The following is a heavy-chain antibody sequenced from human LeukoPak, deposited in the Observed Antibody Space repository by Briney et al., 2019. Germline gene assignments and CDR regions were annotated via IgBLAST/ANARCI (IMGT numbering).Heavy chain of an antibody. CDR3: ARVGSTPTGFDH. J-gene: IGHJ4*02. CDR1: GYTFTNYY. Sequence: ASVKVSCTASGYTFTNYYMHWVRQAPGQGLEWMGIINPSGGGTSYAQKFQGRVTMTRDMSTSTVYMDLSSLRSEDTAVYYCARVGSTPTGFDHWGQGTLVTVSS. D-gene: IGHD1-14*01. CDR2: INPSGGGT. V-gene: IGHV1-46*01.